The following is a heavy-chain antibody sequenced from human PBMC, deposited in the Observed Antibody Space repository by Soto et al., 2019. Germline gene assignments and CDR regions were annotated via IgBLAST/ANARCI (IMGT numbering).Heavy chain of an antibody. CDR3: ARRDRSGYSYWLDT. Sequence: QVQLQESGPGLVKPSQTLSLTCTVSGGSISDGYYWSWIRQHPGKGLEWIGSISYSGSTSYNPSLKSRTTISVDRSKSQFSLNLSSVTAADTAVYYWARRDRSGYSYWLDTWGQGTLVTVSS. V-gene: IGHV4-31*03. CDR2: ISYSGST. CDR1: GGSISDGYY. J-gene: IGHJ5*02. D-gene: IGHD3-22*01.